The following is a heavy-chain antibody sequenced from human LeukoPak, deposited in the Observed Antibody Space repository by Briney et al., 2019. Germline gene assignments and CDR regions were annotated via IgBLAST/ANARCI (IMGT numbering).Heavy chain of an antibody. V-gene: IGHV3-30*18. CDR2: ISYDGSNK. J-gene: IGHJ6*02. Sequence: PGGSLRLSCAASGFTFSSYGMHWVRPAPGKGLEWVAVISYDGSNKYYADSVKGRLTISRDNSKNTLYLQMNSLRAEDTAVYYCAKVYSSGWYSYYYYGMDVWGQGTTVTVSS. D-gene: IGHD6-19*01. CDR1: GFTFSSYG. CDR3: AKVYSSGWYSYYYYGMDV.